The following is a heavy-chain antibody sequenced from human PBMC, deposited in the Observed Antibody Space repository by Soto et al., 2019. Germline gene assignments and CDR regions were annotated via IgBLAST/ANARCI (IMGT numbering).Heavy chain of an antibody. D-gene: IGHD3-9*01. CDR1: GFTFSSYA. CDR3: AKDWEFDWPNYYFDC. J-gene: IGHJ4*02. Sequence: PGGSLRLSCAASGFTFSSYAMSWVRQAPGKGLEWVSAISGDGSSTYFADSGKGRFTISRDNSKNTLYLQMNSLRAEDTAVYYCAKDWEFDWPNYYFDCWGQGTLVTVSS. V-gene: IGHV3-23*01. CDR2: ISGDGSST.